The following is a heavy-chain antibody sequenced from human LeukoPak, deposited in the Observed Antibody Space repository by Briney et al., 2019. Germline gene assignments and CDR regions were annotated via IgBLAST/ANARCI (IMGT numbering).Heavy chain of an antibody. Sequence: GGSLRLSCAASGFTFSSHAMHWVRQAPGKGLEWVAVISYDGSNKYYADSVKGRFTISRDNSKNTQYLQMNSLRAEDTAVYYCAREGAYGSGSYEHWGQGTLVTVAS. D-gene: IGHD3-10*01. J-gene: IGHJ4*02. V-gene: IGHV3-30*04. CDR2: ISYDGSNK. CDR1: GFTFSSHA. CDR3: AREGAYGSGSYEH.